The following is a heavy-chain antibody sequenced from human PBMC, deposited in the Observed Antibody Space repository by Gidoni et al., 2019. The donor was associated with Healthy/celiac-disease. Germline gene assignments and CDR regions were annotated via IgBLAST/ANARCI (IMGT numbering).Heavy chain of an antibody. Sequence: QVQLVQSGAEVKKPGASVKVSCKASGYTFTSYSMHWVRQAPGQGLEWMGIINPSGGSTSYAQKFQGRVTMTRDTSTSTVYMELSSLRSEDTAVYYCARDFRPWPAYDSSGYYYSGFDYWGQGTLVTVSS. CDR1: GYTFTSYS. J-gene: IGHJ4*02. D-gene: IGHD3-22*01. V-gene: IGHV1-46*01. CDR2: INPSGGST. CDR3: ARDFRPWPAYDSSGYYYSGFDY.